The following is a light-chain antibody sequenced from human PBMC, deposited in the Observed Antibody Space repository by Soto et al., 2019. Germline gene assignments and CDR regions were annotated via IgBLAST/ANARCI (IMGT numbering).Light chain of an antibody. CDR3: QQSYSTPPLT. CDR1: QSISSY. J-gene: IGKJ4*01. CDR2: AAS. Sequence: DIQMTQSPSSLSASVGDRVTITCRASQSISSYLNWYQQNPGKAPKLLSYAASSWQRGVPSRCSGSGSGTDFTLTISSLQPEDFATYYCQQSYSTPPLTFVGGTKVEIK. V-gene: IGKV1-39*01.